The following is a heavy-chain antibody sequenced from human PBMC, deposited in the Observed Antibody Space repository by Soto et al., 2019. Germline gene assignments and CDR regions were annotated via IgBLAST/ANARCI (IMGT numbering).Heavy chain of an antibody. CDR3: ARGGIMITFGGVSDPAEGYYFDY. V-gene: IGHV4-30-4*01. CDR2: IYYSGST. CDR1: GGSISSGDYY. Sequence: QVQLQESGPGLVKPSQTLSLTCTVSGGSISSGDYYWSWIRQPPGKGLEWIGYIYYSGSTYYNPSLKSRVTISVDTSKNQFSLKLSSVTAADTAVYYWARGGIMITFGGVSDPAEGYYFDYWGQRTLFTVSS. J-gene: IGHJ4*02. D-gene: IGHD3-16*01.